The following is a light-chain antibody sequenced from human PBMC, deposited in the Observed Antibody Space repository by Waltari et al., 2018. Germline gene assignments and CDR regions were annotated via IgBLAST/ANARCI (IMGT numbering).Light chain of an antibody. V-gene: IGLV1-40*01. Sequence: QSKLTQPPSVSGAPGQTVTISCTGAYSNIGSRDVNWYLQLPGAAPRCLIYRSDMRTSGGPDRFAGSKSGTSASLAISGLQAEDEADYYCQSYDISLNGYVFGTGTRVTVL. CDR1: YSNIGSRD. CDR2: RSD. J-gene: IGLJ1*01. CDR3: QSYDISLNGYV.